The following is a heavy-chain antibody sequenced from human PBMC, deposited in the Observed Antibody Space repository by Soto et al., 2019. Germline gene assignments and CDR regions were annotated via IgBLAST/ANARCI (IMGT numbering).Heavy chain of an antibody. CDR2: IYYSGST. CDR1: GGSISSGGYY. J-gene: IGHJ5*02. D-gene: IGHD2-2*01. Sequence: PSETLSLTCTVSGGSISSGGYYWSWIRQHPGKGLEWIGYIYYSGSTYYNPSLKSRVTISVDTSKNQFSLKLSSVTAADTAVYFCARVSYCSSTSCTHFNWFDPWGQGTLVTVSS. CDR3: ARVSYCSSTSCTHFNWFDP. V-gene: IGHV4-31*03.